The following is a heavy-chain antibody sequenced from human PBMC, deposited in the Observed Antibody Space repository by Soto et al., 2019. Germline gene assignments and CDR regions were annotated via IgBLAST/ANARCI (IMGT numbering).Heavy chain of an antibody. CDR3: ARVIRYCSSTSCYYFDY. CDR2: ISGSGDNT. V-gene: IGHV3-23*01. Sequence: VQLLESGGGLVQPGGSLRLSCAASGFSFDDYAMTWVRQAAGKGLEWGSAISGSGDNTYYADSVKGRFTISRDNSNISLYLQMNSLRAEDTAVYYCARVIRYCSSTSCYYFDYWGQGTLVTVSS. CDR1: GFSFDDYA. J-gene: IGHJ4*02. D-gene: IGHD2-2*01.